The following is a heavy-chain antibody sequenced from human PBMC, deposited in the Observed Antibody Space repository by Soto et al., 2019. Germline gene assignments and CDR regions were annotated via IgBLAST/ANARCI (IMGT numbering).Heavy chain of an antibody. D-gene: IGHD1-26*01. J-gene: IGHJ4*02. CDR3: AIHRWELGPPDY. Sequence: PSETLSLTCTVSGGSISSGDYYWSWIRQPPGKGLEWIGYIYYSGSTYYNPSLKSRVTISVDTSKNQFSLKLSSVTAADTALYYCAIHRWELGPPDYWGQGTLVTVSS. CDR1: GGSISSGDYY. V-gene: IGHV4-30-4*01. CDR2: IYYSGST.